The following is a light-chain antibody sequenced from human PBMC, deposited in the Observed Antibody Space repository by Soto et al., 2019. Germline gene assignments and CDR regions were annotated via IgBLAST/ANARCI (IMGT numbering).Light chain of an antibody. V-gene: IGLV1-40*01. J-gene: IGLJ1*01. CDR2: GNS. CDR1: SSNIGAGYD. Sequence: QSVLTQPPSVSGAPGQRVTISCTGSSSNIGAGYDVHWYQQLPGTAPKLLIYGNSNRPSGVPDRFSGSKSGTSASLAITGLQAEVEADYYCQSYDSSLSGSEVFGTGTKVTVL. CDR3: QSYDSSLSGSEV.